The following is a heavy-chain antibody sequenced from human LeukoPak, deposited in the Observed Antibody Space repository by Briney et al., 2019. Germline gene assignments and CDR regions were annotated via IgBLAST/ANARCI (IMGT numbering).Heavy chain of an antibody. CDR3: AKDNNYDSSGYSNAFDI. D-gene: IGHD3-22*01. J-gene: IGHJ3*02. Sequence: GGSLRLSCAASGFAFSSYAMSWVRQAPGKGREWVSAISGIGGSTYYADSVKGRFTLSRDNSKNQLYLQMNSLRAEDTAVYYCAKDNNYDSSGYSNAFDIWGQGTMVTVSS. CDR2: ISGIGGST. CDR1: GFAFSSYA. V-gene: IGHV3-23*01.